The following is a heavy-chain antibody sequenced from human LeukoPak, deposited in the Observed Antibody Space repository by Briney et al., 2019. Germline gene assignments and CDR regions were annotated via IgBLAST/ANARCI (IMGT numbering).Heavy chain of an antibody. CDR1: GGSISGSY. V-gene: IGHV4-4*08. CDR3: ARRGYDILTGYYFH. Sequence: PSETLSLTCTVSGGSISGSYWSWIRQPPGKGLEWIAYMYNSGSTNYNPSLKSRVTISVDTSKNQFSLKLSSVTAADTAVYYCARRGYDILTGYYFHWGQRTLVTVSS. D-gene: IGHD3-9*01. CDR2: MYNSGST. J-gene: IGHJ4*02.